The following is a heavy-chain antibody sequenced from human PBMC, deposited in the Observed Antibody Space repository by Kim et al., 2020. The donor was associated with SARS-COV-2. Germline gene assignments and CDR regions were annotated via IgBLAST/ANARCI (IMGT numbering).Heavy chain of an antibody. Sequence: GGSLRLSCAASGFTFSSYGMHWVRQAPGKGLEWVAVIWYDGSYKYYGDSVKGRFTISRDNSKNTLYLQMNSLRAEDTAVYYCARGRDGYAIDYWGQGTLVTVSS. CDR3: ARGRDGYAIDY. CDR2: IWYDGSYK. V-gene: IGHV3-33*01. CDR1: GFTFSSYG. J-gene: IGHJ4*02. D-gene: IGHD5-12*01.